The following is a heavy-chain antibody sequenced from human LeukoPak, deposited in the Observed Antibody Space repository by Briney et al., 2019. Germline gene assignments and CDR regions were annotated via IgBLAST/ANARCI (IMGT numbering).Heavy chain of an antibody. D-gene: IGHD3-10*01. V-gene: IGHV4-59*01. CDR1: GGSISPYF. CDR2: ISYTGST. CDR3: AGDDYRGVTNFDP. J-gene: IGHJ5*02. Sequence: SETLSLTCTVSGGSISPYFWSWMRQTPGKGLEWIGYISYTGSTNYNPALKSRVTITVDTSKNQFSLQFTSVTAADTAVYYCAGDDYRGVTNFDPWGQGTLVTVSS.